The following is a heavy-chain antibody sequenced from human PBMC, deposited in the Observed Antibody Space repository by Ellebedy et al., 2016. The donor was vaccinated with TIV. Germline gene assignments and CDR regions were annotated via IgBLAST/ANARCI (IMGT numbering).Heavy chain of an antibody. Sequence: GSLRLSCTVSGYSISSGYYWGWIRQPPGKGLEWIGSIYHSGSTYYNPSLKSRVTISVDTSKNQFSLKLSSVTAADTAVYYCARQVRDTSGWSAHQFDYWGQGTLVTVSS. V-gene: IGHV4-38-2*02. J-gene: IGHJ4*02. D-gene: IGHD6-19*01. CDR1: GYSISSGYY. CDR2: IYHSGST. CDR3: ARQVRDTSGWSAHQFDY.